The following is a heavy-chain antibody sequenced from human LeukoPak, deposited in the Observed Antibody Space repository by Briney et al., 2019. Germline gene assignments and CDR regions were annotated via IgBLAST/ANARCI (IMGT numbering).Heavy chain of an antibody. J-gene: IGHJ5*02. D-gene: IGHD4-17*01. Sequence: GGTLRLSCAASGFIFGTYGMSWVRQAPGKGLEWVSGISGIGTSTYYADSVKGRFTISRDNFKNTLSLQMNSLRAEDTAVYYCAKESTVTPGNVNWFDTWGQGTLVTVSS. V-gene: IGHV3-23*01. CDR2: ISGIGTST. CDR1: GFIFGTYG. CDR3: AKESTVTPGNVNWFDT.